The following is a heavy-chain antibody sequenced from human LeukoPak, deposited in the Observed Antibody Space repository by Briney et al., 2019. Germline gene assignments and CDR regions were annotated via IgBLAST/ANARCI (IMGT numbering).Heavy chain of an antibody. Sequence: PGGSLRLSCATSGFTFSTYAMTWVRQAPGKGLEWVSAISGSGGSTYYADSVKGRFTISRDNSKNTLYLQMNSLRAEDTAVYYCAKVSYSSSWFFDYWGQGTLVTVSS. CDR1: GFTFSTYA. D-gene: IGHD6-13*01. J-gene: IGHJ4*02. V-gene: IGHV3-23*01. CDR2: ISGSGGST. CDR3: AKVSYSSSWFFDY.